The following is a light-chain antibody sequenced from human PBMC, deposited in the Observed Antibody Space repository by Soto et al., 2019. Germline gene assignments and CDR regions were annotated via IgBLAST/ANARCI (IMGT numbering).Light chain of an antibody. CDR2: EVS. J-gene: IGLJ2*01. CDR1: SSDVGGYNY. Sequence: QSVLTQHPSASGSPGQSVTISCTGSSSDVGGYNYVSWYQQHPGKAPKLMIYEVSKRPSGVPDRLSGSKSGNTASLTVSGLQAEDEADYYCSSYGGSNAVVFGGGTKVTVL. V-gene: IGLV2-8*01. CDR3: SSYGGSNAVV.